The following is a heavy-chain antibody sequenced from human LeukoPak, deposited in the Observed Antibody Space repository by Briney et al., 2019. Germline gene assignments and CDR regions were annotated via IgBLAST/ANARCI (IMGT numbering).Heavy chain of an antibody. CDR2: IYYSGST. CDR3: ARHGLAAGADY. V-gene: IGHV4-59*08. D-gene: IGHD6-13*01. Sequence: SETLSLTCTVSGGSISSYYWSWIWQPPGKGLEWIGYIYYSGSTNYNPSLKSRVTISVDTSKNQFSLKLSSVTAADTAVYYCARHGLAAGADYWGQGTLVTVSS. CDR1: GGSISSYY. J-gene: IGHJ4*02.